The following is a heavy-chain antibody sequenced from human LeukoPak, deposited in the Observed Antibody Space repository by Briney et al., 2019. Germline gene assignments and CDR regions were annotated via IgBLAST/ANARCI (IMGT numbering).Heavy chain of an antibody. D-gene: IGHD3-9*01. CDR3: ARALRYFDWLGWFDP. CDR1: GFTFSSYW. CDR2: IKQDGSEK. Sequence: QPGGSLRLSCAASGFTFSSYWMSWVRQAPGKGLEWVANIKQDGSEKYYVDSVKGRFTISRDNAKNSLYLQMNSLRAEDTAVYYCARALRYFDWLGWFDPWGQGTLVTVSS. V-gene: IGHV3-7*01. J-gene: IGHJ5*02.